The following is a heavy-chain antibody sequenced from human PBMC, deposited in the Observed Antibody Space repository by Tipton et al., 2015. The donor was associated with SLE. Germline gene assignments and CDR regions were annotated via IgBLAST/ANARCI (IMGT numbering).Heavy chain of an antibody. D-gene: IGHD3-22*01. CDR1: GGSISSYY. V-gene: IGHV4-59*12. CDR2: IYYSGST. Sequence: TLSLTCTVSGGSISSYYWSWIRQPPGKGLEWIGYIYYSGSTNYNPSLKSRVTMSVDTSKNQFSLKLSSVTAADTAVYYCAREGDYYDSSGDYYYYGMDVWGQGTTVTVSS. CDR3: AREGDYYDSSGDYYYYGMDV. J-gene: IGHJ6*02.